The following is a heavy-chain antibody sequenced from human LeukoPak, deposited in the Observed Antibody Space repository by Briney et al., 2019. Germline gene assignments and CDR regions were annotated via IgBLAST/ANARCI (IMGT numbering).Heavy chain of an antibody. CDR1: GFTFSSYW. CDR2: INSDGSST. V-gene: IGHV3-74*01. J-gene: IGHJ5*02. Sequence: TGGSLRLSCAASGFTFSSYWMHWVRQAPGKGLVWVSRINSDGSSTSYADSVKGRFTIPRDNAKNTLYLQMNSLRAEDTAVYYCARDTEYNWNYGRFDPWGQGTLVTVPS. CDR3: ARDTEYNWNYGRFDP. D-gene: IGHD1-7*01.